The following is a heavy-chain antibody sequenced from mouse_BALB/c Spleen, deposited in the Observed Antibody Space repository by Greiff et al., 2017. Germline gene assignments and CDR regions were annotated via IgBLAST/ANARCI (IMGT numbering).Heavy chain of an antibody. Sequence: EVQVVESGGGLVQPGGSRKLSCAASGFTFSSFGMHWVRQAPEKGLEWVAYISSGSSTIYYADTVKGRFTISRDNPKNTLFLQMTSLRSEDTAMYYCARSAGSGYFDYWGQGTTLTVSS. V-gene: IGHV5-17*02. CDR3: ARSAGSGYFDY. CDR2: ISSGSSTI. J-gene: IGHJ2*01. D-gene: IGHD4-1*01. CDR1: GFTFSSFG.